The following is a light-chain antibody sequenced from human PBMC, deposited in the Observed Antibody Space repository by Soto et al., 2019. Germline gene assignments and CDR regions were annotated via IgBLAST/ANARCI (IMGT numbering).Light chain of an antibody. J-gene: IGKJ5*01. CDR3: QQFGSSVT. CDR2: RTS. CDR1: QSVSSTY. Sequence: DIGLTQSPGPLSLSPGERATLSCRASQSVSSTYLAWYQQKPGQAPRLLIYRTSTRATGIPDRFSGSGSGTDFTLTISRLEPEDFAVYYCQQFGSSVTFGQGTRLEIK. V-gene: IGKV3-20*01.